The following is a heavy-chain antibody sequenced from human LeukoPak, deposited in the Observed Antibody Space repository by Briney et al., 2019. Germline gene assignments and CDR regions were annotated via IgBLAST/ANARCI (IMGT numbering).Heavy chain of an antibody. CDR3: ARRSIQLWLDY. D-gene: IGHD5-18*01. CDR2: INHSGST. J-gene: IGHJ4*02. Sequence: SETLSLTCTVSGGSISSSSYYWSWIRQPPGKGLEWIGEINHSGSTNYNPSLKSRVTISVDTSKNQFSLKLSSVTAADTAVYYCARRSIQLWLDYWGQGTLVTVSS. V-gene: IGHV4-39*07. CDR1: GGSISSSSYY.